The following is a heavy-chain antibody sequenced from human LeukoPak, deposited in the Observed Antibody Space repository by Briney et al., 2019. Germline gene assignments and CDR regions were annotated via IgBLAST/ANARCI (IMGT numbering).Heavy chain of an antibody. J-gene: IGHJ4*02. CDR3: ARVLPNHCSGTSCSRTGGYYFDY. CDR1: GFTFSSYS. D-gene: IGHD2-2*01. CDR2: ISSSSSYI. V-gene: IGHV3-21*01. Sequence: GGSLRLSCAASGFTFSSYSMNWVRQAPGKGLEWVSSISSSSSYIYYADSVKGRFTISRDNAKNSLYLQMNSLRAEDTAVYYCARVLPNHCSGTSCSRTGGYYFDYWGQGTLVTVSS.